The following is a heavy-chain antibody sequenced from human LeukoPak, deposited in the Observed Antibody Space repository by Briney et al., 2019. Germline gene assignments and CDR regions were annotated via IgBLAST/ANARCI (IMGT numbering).Heavy chain of an antibody. D-gene: IGHD3-9*01. CDR2: IRSKANSYAT. Sequence: GGSLRLSCAASGFTFSNAWMSWVRQAPGKGLEWVGRIRSKANSYATAYAASVKGRFTISRDDSKNTAYLQMNSLKTEDTAVYYCTRGSDKAWGQGTLVTVSS. J-gene: IGHJ4*02. CDR3: TRGSDKA. V-gene: IGHV3-73*01. CDR1: GFTFSNAW.